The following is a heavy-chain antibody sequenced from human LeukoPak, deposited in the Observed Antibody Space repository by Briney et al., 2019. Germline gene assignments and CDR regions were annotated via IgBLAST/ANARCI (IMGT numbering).Heavy chain of an antibody. V-gene: IGHV3-23*01. J-gene: IGHJ4*02. D-gene: IGHD6-19*01. Sequence: GGSLRLSCATSRFSFSSYAMSWVRQAPGKGLEWVSAMSSSDDGRYYAASVRGRFTISRDNSKNTLYLQMNSLRAEDTAVYYCAKDSRSGWYVETNYFDYWGQGTLVTVSS. CDR1: RFSFSSYA. CDR3: AKDSRSGWYVETNYFDY. CDR2: MSSSDDGR.